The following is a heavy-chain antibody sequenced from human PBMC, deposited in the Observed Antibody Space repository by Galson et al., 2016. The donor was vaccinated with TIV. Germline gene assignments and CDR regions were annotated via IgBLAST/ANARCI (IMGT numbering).Heavy chain of an antibody. Sequence: SLRLSCAASGFTFSSWYMDWVRQAPGEGLEWISFITYTSATIYYADSVKGRLTVSRDNAKNSLYLQMNSLRADDTAVYYCARPGNYDGDRRGAFDLWGQGTMVTVSP. CDR1: GFTFSSWY. D-gene: IGHD4-23*01. CDR2: ITYTSATI. J-gene: IGHJ3*01. V-gene: IGHV3-48*04. CDR3: ARPGNYDGDRRGAFDL.